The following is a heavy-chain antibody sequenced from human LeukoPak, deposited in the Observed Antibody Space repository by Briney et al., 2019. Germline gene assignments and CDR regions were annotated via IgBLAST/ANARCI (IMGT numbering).Heavy chain of an antibody. CDR3: ARYRYSRGWYYFEH. CDR1: GFTFSSYA. CDR2: INGSGGST. Sequence: GGSLRLSCAASGFTFSSYAMHWVRQAPGKGLEWVSPINGSGGSTYYADSVKGRFTISRDNSKNTLYLQMNSLRAEDTAVYYCARYRYSRGWYYFEHWGQGILVTVSS. V-gene: IGHV3-23*01. D-gene: IGHD6-19*01. J-gene: IGHJ4*02.